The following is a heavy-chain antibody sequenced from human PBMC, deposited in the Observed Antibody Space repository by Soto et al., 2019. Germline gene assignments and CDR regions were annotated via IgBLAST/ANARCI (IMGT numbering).Heavy chain of an antibody. V-gene: IGHV4-59*01. Sequence: QVQLQESGPGLVKPSETLSLTCTVSGGSISDYYWSWIRQPPGKGLEWIGYVYYSGSTNYNPSLKRRVPIIVDTSKNQFALKLSSVTAADTAVYYCARTTKDYGGRNVFDYWGQGTLVTVSS. CDR3: ARTTKDYGGRNVFDY. J-gene: IGHJ4*02. CDR1: GGSISDYY. D-gene: IGHD3-10*01. CDR2: VYYSGST.